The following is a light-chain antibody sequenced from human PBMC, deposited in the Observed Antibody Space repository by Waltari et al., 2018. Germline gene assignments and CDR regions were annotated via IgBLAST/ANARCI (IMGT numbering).Light chain of an antibody. Sequence: SSELTQDPAVSVALGQTVRHTCHGDSLRRYYASWYQQRPGQAPILVLYGQDNRPSGIPDRFSGSTSGNTASLTITGAQAEDEADYYCLSRDTSSTRLFGGGTRLTV. CDR1: SLRRYY. CDR2: GQD. J-gene: IGLJ2*01. CDR3: LSRDTSSTRL. V-gene: IGLV3-19*01.